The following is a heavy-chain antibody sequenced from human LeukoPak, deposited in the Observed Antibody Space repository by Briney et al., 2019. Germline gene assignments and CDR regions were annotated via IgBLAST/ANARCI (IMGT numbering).Heavy chain of an antibody. CDR1: GLTFSSNG. Sequence: GGSLRLSCAACGLTFSSNGKHRVRQAPSKGLEWVAFIRYDGSDKTYADSVKGRFTISRDNAKNSLYLQMNSLRVEDTALYYCARGGSVDTIFGVVIIGRAIDYYMDVWGKGTTVTVSS. J-gene: IGHJ6*03. CDR2: IRYDGSDK. CDR3: ARGGSVDTIFGVVIIGRAIDYYMDV. V-gene: IGHV3-30*02. D-gene: IGHD3-3*01.